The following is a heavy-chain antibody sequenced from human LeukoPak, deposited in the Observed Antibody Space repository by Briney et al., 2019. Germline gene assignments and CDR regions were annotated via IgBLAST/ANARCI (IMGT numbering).Heavy chain of an antibody. Sequence: SETLSLTCTVYGGSFSDYYWTWIRQPPGKGLEWIGEINHSGSTTNYNPSLKNRVTISVDMYKNQFSLKLISVTAADAAVYYCARRRWGYGSGSYDYWGQGTLVTVSS. J-gene: IGHJ4*02. V-gene: IGHV4-34*01. CDR1: GGSFSDYY. CDR3: ARRRWGYGSGSYDY. D-gene: IGHD3-10*01. CDR2: INHSGSTT.